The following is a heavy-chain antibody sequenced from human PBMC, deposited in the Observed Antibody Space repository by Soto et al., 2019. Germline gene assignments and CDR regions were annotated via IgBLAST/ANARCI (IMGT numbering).Heavy chain of an antibody. CDR2: IIPIFGTA. J-gene: IGHJ6*02. CDR3: AKDDFWSGPDYYYYYGMDV. V-gene: IGHV1-69*13. CDR1: GGTFSSYA. Sequence: SVKVSCKASGGTFSSYAISWVRQAPGQGLEWMGGIIPIFGTANYAQKFQGRVTITADESTSTAYMELSSLRSEDTAVYYCAKDDFWSGPDYYYYYGMDVWGQGTTVTVSS. D-gene: IGHD3-3*01.